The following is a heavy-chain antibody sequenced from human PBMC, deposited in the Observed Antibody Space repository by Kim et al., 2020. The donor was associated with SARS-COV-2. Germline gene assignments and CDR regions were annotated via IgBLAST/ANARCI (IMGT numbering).Heavy chain of an antibody. CDR2: IWYDGSNK. V-gene: IGHV3-33*01. J-gene: IGHJ4*02. CDR1: GFTFSSYG. Sequence: GGSLRLSCAASGFTFSSYGMHWVRQAPGKGLEWVAVIWYDGSNKYYADSVKGRFTISRDNSKNTLYLQMNSLRAEDTAVYYCARDGELTQGFDYWGQGTLVTVSS. D-gene: IGHD3-10*01. CDR3: ARDGELTQGFDY.